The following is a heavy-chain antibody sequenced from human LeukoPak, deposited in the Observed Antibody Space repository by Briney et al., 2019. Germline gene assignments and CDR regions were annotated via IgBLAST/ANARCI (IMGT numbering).Heavy chain of an antibody. CDR2: IYYSGST. J-gene: IGHJ5*02. CDR1: GGSISSYY. D-gene: IGHD2-15*01. V-gene: IGHV4-59*12. Sequence: SETLSLTCTVSGGSISSYYWSWIRQPPGKGLEWIGYIYYSGSTNYNPSLKSRVTISVDTSKNQFSLKLSSVTAADTAVYYCARWSGGYCSGGSCYKQGGFDPWGQGTLVTVPS. CDR3: ARWSGGYCSGGSCYKQGGFDP.